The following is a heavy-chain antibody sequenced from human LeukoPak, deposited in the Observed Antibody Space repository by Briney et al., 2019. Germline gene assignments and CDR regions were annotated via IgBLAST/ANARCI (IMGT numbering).Heavy chain of an antibody. CDR3: AKDRLLAPKYYFDY. D-gene: IGHD5-12*01. Sequence: GRSLRLSCAASGFTFDDYAMHWVRQAPGRGLEWVSGISWNSGSIGYADSVKGRFTISRDNAKNSLYPQMNSLRAEDTALYYCAKDRLLAPKYYFDYWGQGTLVTVSS. CDR2: ISWNSGSI. J-gene: IGHJ4*02. CDR1: GFTFDDYA. V-gene: IGHV3-9*01.